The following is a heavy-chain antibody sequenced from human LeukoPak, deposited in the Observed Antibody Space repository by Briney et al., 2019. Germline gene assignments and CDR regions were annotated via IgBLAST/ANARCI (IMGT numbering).Heavy chain of an antibody. CDR3: ARVAVLRFHWFDP. CDR2: IYTSGST. J-gene: IGHJ5*02. V-gene: IGHV4-61*02. Sequence: SQTLSLTCTVSGGSISSGSYYWSWIRQPAGKGLEWIGRIYTSGSTNYNPSLKSRVTISVDTSKNQFSLKLSSVTAADTAVYYCARVAVLRFHWFDPWGQGTLVTVSS. D-gene: IGHD3-3*01. CDR1: GGSISSGSYY.